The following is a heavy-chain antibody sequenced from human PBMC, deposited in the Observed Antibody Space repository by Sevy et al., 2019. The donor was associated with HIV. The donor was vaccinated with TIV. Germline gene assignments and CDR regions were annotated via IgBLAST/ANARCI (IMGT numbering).Heavy chain of an antibody. V-gene: IGHV3-13*01. CDR1: GFAFSSYD. CDR2: IGTAGDT. Sequence: GGSLRLSCAASGFAFSSYDMHWVRQATGKGLEWVSAIGTAGDTYYPGSVKGRFTISRENAKNSLYLQMNSLRAGDTAVYYCARNQGYLGMDVWGHGTTVTVSS. CDR3: ARNQGYLGMDV. J-gene: IGHJ6*02. D-gene: IGHD1-1*01.